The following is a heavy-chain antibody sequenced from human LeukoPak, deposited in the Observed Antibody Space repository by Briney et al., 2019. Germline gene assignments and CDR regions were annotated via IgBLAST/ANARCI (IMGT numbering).Heavy chain of an antibody. V-gene: IGHV1-2*02. CDR2: INPHSGDT. CDR3: AKTSGVWSGGGGI. Sequence: ASVKVSCKASGYTFTGYYIHWVRQAPGQGLEWMGWINPHSGDTNYAQKFQGRVTMTRDTSITTAYMDLTGLRFDDAAVEYCAKTSGVWSGGGGIGGQGTLVTVSS. J-gene: IGHJ4*02. D-gene: IGHD3-3*01. CDR1: GYTFTGYY.